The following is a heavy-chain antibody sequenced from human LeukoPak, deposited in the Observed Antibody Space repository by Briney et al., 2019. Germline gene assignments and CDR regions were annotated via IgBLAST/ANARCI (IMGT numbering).Heavy chain of an antibody. Sequence: GGSLRLSCAASGFTFSSYAMHWVRQAPGKGLEWVAVISYDGSNKYYADSVKGRFTISRDNSKNTLYLQMNSLRAEDTAVYYCARDYGGTENYYYYYMDVWGKGTTVTVSS. CDR2: ISYDGSNK. CDR3: ARDYGGTENYYYYYMDV. D-gene: IGHD4-23*01. CDR1: GFTFSSYA. V-gene: IGHV3-30*04. J-gene: IGHJ6*03.